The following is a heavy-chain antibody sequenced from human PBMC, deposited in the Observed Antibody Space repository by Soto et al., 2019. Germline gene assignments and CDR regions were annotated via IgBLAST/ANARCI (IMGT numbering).Heavy chain of an antibody. Sequence: EVQLLESGGGLVQPGGSLRLSCAASGFTFSSHVMSWVRQAPGKGLEWVSGISTGGGSTYNADSVKGRFTISRDNSKNTLHLQMKSMRAEDTAGYYCSRSREIIASAGSFDYWGQGTLVTVSS. CDR3: SRSREIIASAGSFDY. CDR2: ISTGGGST. D-gene: IGHD6-25*01. J-gene: IGHJ4*02. V-gene: IGHV3-23*01. CDR1: GFTFSSHV.